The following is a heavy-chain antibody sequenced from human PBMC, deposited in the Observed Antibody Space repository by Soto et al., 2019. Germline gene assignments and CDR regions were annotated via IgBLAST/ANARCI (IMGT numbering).Heavy chain of an antibody. CDR3: ATPPMPTITYYSGMDV. CDR2: IIPIFGTA. V-gene: IGHV1-69*12. D-gene: IGHD1-1*01. J-gene: IGHJ6*02. Sequence: QVQLVQSGAEVKKPGSSVKVSCKASGGTFSSYAISWVRQAPGQGLEWMGGIIPIFGTANYAQKFQGRVTITAXXXAXXAYMGRSSLRSEDTAVYYCATPPMPTITYYSGMDVWGQGPTVTVSS. CDR1: GGTFSSYA.